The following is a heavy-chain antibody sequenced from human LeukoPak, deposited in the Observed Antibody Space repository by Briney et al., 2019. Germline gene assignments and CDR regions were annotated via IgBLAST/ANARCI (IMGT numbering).Heavy chain of an antibody. CDR3: ARRPPSYPPVD. V-gene: IGHV4-39*01. D-gene: IGHD2-15*01. CDR2: ISYSGST. Sequence: PSGTLSLTCTVSGGSISRSSYYWDCIRQPPGKGLEWIGSISYSGSTYYNPSLKSRVTISVDTSKNQFSLKLSSVTAADTAVYYCARRPPSYPPVDWGQGTLVTVSS. CDR1: GGSISRSSYY. J-gene: IGHJ4*02.